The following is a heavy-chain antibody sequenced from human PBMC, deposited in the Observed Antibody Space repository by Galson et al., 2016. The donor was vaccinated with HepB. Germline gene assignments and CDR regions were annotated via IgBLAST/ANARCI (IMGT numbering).Heavy chain of an antibody. CDR3: ARQSSGYFDF. V-gene: IGHV5-51*01. D-gene: IGHD3-3*01. Sequence: QSGADVKKPGESLKISCEGSGYTFSTSWIAWVRQRPGKGLEWMAIFRPDDSDTTYSPSFEGQVTVSADKSIRTAYLQWSSLKASDSGMYYCARQSSGYFDFWGQGTLVTVSS. J-gene: IGHJ4*02. CDR1: GYTFSTSW. CDR2: FRPDDSDT.